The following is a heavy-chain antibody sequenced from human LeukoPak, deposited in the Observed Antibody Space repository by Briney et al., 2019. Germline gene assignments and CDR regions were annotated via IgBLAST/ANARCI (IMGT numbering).Heavy chain of an antibody. CDR2: INPNSGGT. Sequence: ASVKASCKASGYTFTGYYMHWVRQAPGHGLESMGWINPNSGGTNYAQKFQGRVTMARDTSISTAYMELSRLRSDDTAVYYCARGTVATAYYYYYMDVWGKGTTVTVSS. CDR3: ARGTVATAYYYYYMDV. J-gene: IGHJ6*03. D-gene: IGHD5-12*01. V-gene: IGHV1-2*02. CDR1: GYTFTGYY.